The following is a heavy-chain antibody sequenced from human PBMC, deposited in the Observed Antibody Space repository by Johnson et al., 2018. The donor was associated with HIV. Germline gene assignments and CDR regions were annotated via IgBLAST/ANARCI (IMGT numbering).Heavy chain of an antibody. D-gene: IGHD4-17*01. CDR1: GFTFSSYA. V-gene: IGHV3-64*01. Sequence: VQLVESGGGLVQPGGSLRLSCAASGFTFSSYAMHWVRQAPGKGLESVSAISRIGGSTYYANSVKGRFTISRENSKNTLYLQMGSLRAEDMAVYYCARDAVTPIWGQGTMVTVSS. CDR3: ARDAVTPI. J-gene: IGHJ3*02. CDR2: ISRIGGST.